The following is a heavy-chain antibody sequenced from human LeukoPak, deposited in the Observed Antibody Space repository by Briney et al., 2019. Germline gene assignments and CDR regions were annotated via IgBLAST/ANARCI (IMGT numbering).Heavy chain of an antibody. D-gene: IGHD5-18*01. Sequence: PSETLSLTCTVSGGSISSYYWSWIRQPPGKGLEWIGYIYYSGSTDYDPSLRSRVTISVDTSKSQFSLKLSSVTAADTAVYYCASGRGLYSFYAFDIWGQGTMVTVSS. CDR1: GGSISSYY. CDR3: ASGRGLYSFYAFDI. CDR2: IYYSGST. J-gene: IGHJ3*02. V-gene: IGHV4-59*01.